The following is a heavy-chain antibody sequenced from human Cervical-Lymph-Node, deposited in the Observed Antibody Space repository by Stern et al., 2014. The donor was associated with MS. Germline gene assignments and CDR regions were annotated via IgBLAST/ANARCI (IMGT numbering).Heavy chain of an antibody. V-gene: IGHV3-33*01. J-gene: IGHJ4*02. D-gene: IGHD4-17*01. CDR1: GFTLSDYG. Sequence: VQLVESGGGVVQPGRSLRLSCAASGFTLSDYGMHWVRQAPGQGLEWVGAVWFERSTQYYSDSVNGRFTISRNIANNTLNRQMTSLRAADKAVYYCARSGLTVANFYLDYWGQGALVTVSS. CDR3: ARSGLTVANFYLDY. CDR2: VWFERSTQ.